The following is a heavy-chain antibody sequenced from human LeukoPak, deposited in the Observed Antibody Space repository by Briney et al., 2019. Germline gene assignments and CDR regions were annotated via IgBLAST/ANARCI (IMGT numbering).Heavy chain of an antibody. CDR1: GDSFSSVKDY. J-gene: IGHJ4*02. V-gene: IGHV4-39*07. Sequence: SETLSLTCTVSGDSFSSVKDYWAWIRQPPGKGLEWIASGDYSGGTYYNPSLESRVTISADMSKNQFSLKLSSVTAADTAVYYCARHLLALKGRSPSSSWYGVYFDYWGQGTLVTVSS. CDR2: GDYSGGT. CDR3: ARHLLALKGRSPSSSWYGVYFDY. D-gene: IGHD6-13*01.